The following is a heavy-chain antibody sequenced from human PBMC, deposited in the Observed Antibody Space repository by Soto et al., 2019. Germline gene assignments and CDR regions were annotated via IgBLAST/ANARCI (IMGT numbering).Heavy chain of an antibody. CDR2: ISAYNGNT. CDR1: GYTFPSYG. J-gene: IGHJ4*02. CDR3: ARGVPRGQQQLILDS. Sequence: ASVKVSCKASGYTFPSYGISWVRQAPGQGLEWMGWISAYNGNTNYAQKLQGRVTMTTDTSTSTAYMELRSLRSDDTAVYYCARGVPRGQQQLILDSWGQGTLVTVSS. D-gene: IGHD6-13*01. V-gene: IGHV1-18*01.